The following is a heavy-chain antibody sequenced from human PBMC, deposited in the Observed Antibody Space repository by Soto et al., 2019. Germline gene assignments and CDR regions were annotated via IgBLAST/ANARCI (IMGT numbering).Heavy chain of an antibody. D-gene: IGHD3-22*01. Sequence: LSLTCTVSGGSISGDHWNWIRQPPGKGLEWIAYVSSSGTTKYNPSLKSRVTISIDTTKNQFSLRLSSVTAADTAVYYCASGFYDSRGYSEAFDIWGQGTKVTVSS. CDR1: GGSISGDH. CDR3: ASGFYDSRGYSEAFDI. V-gene: IGHV4-59*01. CDR2: VSSSGTT. J-gene: IGHJ3*02.